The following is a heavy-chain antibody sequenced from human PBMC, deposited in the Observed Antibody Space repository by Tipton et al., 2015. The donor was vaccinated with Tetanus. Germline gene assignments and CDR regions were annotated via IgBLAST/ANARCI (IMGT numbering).Heavy chain of an antibody. J-gene: IGHJ6*02. CDR3: ARQDCSGGSCSLDV. D-gene: IGHD2-15*01. CDR1: GYSFTSKW. Sequence: VQLVQSGAEVKKSGESLKISCKGSGYSFTSKWIGWVRQMPGKGLEWMGIVYPGDSDPRYSPSFQGQVTISADKSISAAYLQWSSLEASDTGIYYCARQDCSGGSCSLDVWGQGTTVTVSS. CDR2: VYPGDSDP. V-gene: IGHV5-51*01.